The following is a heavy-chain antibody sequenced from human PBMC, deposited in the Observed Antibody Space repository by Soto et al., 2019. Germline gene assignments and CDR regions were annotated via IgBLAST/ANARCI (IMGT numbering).Heavy chain of an antibody. CDR3: ARAPDYDYIWGSPLGAFDI. CDR1: GGSISSGGYY. Sequence: QVQLQESGPGLVKPSQTLSLTCTVSGGSISSGGYYWSWIRQHPGKGLEWIGYIYYSGSTYYNPSLKSRVTISVDTSKNQFSLKLSSVTAADTAVYYCARAPDYDYIWGSPLGAFDIWGQGTMVTVSS. V-gene: IGHV4-31*03. CDR2: IYYSGST. D-gene: IGHD3-16*01. J-gene: IGHJ3*02.